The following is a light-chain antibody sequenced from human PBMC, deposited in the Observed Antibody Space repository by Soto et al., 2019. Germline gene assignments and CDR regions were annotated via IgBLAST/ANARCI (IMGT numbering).Light chain of an antibody. CDR2: DAS. J-gene: IGKJ5*01. CDR3: QQRSNWPPSIT. CDR1: QSVSSS. V-gene: IGKV3-11*01. Sequence: IGLSQSLATVSCSPAARAALACRASQSVSSSLAWYQQQPGPAPRLLLNDASDRATGIAARFNGCGSGTGFTLTISSLEPVDVAFYYCQQRSNWPPSITFGQGTRLEIK.